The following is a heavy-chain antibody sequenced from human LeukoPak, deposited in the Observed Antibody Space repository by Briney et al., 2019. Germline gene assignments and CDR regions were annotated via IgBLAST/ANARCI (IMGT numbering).Heavy chain of an antibody. CDR2: IYYSGST. D-gene: IGHD3-10*01. CDR1: GGSISSYY. Sequence: SETLSLTCTVSGGSISSYYWSWIRQPPGKGLEWIGYIYYSGSTNYNPSLKSRVTISVDTSKNQFSLKLSSVTAADTAVYYCARHGYGSGSSPDYWGRGTLVTVSS. V-gene: IGHV4-59*08. J-gene: IGHJ4*02. CDR3: ARHGYGSGSSPDY.